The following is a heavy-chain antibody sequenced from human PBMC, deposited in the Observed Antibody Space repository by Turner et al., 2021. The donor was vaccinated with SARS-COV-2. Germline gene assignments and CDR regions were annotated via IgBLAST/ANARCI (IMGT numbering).Heavy chain of an antibody. V-gene: IGHV3-21*01. J-gene: IGHJ6*02. CDR3: ASIAAAEPKYYHYYGMDV. CDR2: SSSSSSYI. CDR1: GFTLSSYS. D-gene: IGHD6-13*01. Sequence: EVQLVDSGGGLVKPGGSLRLSCAASGFTLSSYSMNWVRQAAGKGLEWVYTSSSSSSYIYYADSVKGRFTISRDNAKNSLYRQMNSLRAEDTAVYYCASIAAAEPKYYHYYGMDVWGQGTTVTVSS.